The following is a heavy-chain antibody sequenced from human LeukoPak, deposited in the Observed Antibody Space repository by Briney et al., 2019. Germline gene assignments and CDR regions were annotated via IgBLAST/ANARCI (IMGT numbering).Heavy chain of an antibody. CDR2: IYYSGST. CDR3: ARERGGYSGSPYYFDC. J-gene: IGHJ4*02. D-gene: IGHD5-12*01. Sequence: NSSQTLSLTCPVSGGSVSSGCYYWSWIRQPPGRGPQWFGYIYYSGSTNYNPSLKSRVTISVDTSKNQFSLKLSSVTAADTAVYYCARERGGYSGSPYYFDCWGQGTLVTVSS. CDR1: GGSVSSGCYY. V-gene: IGHV4-61*01.